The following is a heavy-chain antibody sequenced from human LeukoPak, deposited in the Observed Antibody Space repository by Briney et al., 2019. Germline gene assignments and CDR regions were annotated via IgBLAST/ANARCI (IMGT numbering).Heavy chain of an antibody. Sequence: SEALSLTCTVSGYSISSGYYWGWIQQPPGKGLEWIGSIYHSGSTYYNPSLKSRVTISVDTSKNQFSLKLSSVTAADTAVYYCARVGTIIVVVLDYWGQGTLVTVSS. D-gene: IGHD3-22*01. CDR3: ARVGTIIVVVLDY. CDR1: GYSISSGYY. J-gene: IGHJ4*02. V-gene: IGHV4-38-2*02. CDR2: IYHSGST.